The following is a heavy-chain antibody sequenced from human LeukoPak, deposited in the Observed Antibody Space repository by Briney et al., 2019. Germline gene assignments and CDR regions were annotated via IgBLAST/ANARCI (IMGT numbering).Heavy chain of an antibody. CDR1: GFTFSSYG. Sequence: GGPLRLSCAASGFTFSSYGMYWVRQAPGKGLEWVAYIRYDATNKFYVDSVKGRFTISRDNSKNTLYLQMNSLRAEDTALYYCAKPLGGNYPQPFDYWGQGTLVTVSS. CDR3: AKPLGGNYPQPFDY. CDR2: IRYDATNK. J-gene: IGHJ4*02. V-gene: IGHV3-30*02. D-gene: IGHD1-26*01.